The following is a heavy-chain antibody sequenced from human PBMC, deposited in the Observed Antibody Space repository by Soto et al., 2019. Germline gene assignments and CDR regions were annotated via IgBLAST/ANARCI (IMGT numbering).Heavy chain of an antibody. CDR3: ARAAMEWENYYGMDV. J-gene: IGHJ6*02. CDR2: IIPIFGTA. Sequence: ASVKVSCKASGGTFSSYAISWVRQAPGQGLEWMGGIIPIFGTANYAQKFPGRVTITADESTSTAYMELSSLRSEDTAVYYCARAAMEWENYYGMDVWGQGTTVTVSS. D-gene: IGHD5-18*01. V-gene: IGHV1-69*13. CDR1: GGTFSSYA.